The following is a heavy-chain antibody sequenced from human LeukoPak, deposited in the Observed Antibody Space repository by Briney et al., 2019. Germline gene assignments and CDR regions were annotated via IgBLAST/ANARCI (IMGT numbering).Heavy chain of an antibody. CDR2: INTNTGNP. CDR3: ATHPTFQQLVLDY. J-gene: IGHJ4*02. D-gene: IGHD6-6*01. CDR1: GYTFTNYA. Sequence: EASVKVSCKASGYTFTNYAMNWVRQAPGQGLEWMGWINTNTGNPTYAQGFTGRFVFSLDTSVSTAYLQISSLKAEDTAVYYCATHPTFQQLVLDYWGQGTLVTVSS. V-gene: IGHV7-4-1*02.